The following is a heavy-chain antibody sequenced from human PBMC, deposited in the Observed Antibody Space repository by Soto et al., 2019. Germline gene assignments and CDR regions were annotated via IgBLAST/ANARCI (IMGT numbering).Heavy chain of an antibody. V-gene: IGHV3-7*03. J-gene: IGHJ6*02. D-gene: IGHD6-13*01. CDR1: GFTFSSHW. Sequence: GGSLSLSCAASGFTFSSHWMSWVRQAPGRGLEWVANLKQDGSEKSYLDSVKGRFTISRDNGKNSLYLQMNNLRADDTAVYYCARGFGSWYQGTLAYYYGMDVWGQGTTVTVSS. CDR2: LKQDGSEK. CDR3: ARGFGSWYQGTLAYYYGMDV.